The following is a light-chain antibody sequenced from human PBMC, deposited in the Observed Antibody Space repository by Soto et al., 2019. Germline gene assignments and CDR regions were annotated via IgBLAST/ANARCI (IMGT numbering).Light chain of an antibody. CDR3: SSFTSSSTYV. J-gene: IGLJ1*01. V-gene: IGLV2-14*01. CDR1: SSDVGGYKY. Sequence: QSALTQPASVSGSPGQSITISCTGTSSDVGGYKYVSWYQQHPDKAPKLMIYEVSSRPSGVSDRFSGSKSGNTASLTISGLQAEDEADYYCSSFTSSSTYVFGTGTKLTVL. CDR2: EVS.